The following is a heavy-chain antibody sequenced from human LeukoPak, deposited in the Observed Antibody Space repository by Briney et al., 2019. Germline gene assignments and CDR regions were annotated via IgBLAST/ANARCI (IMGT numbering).Heavy chain of an antibody. J-gene: IGHJ4*02. V-gene: IGHV1-2*02. D-gene: IGHD3-22*01. CDR2: INPNSGGT. CDR3: ARVASGYPLNY. Sequence: GGSVKVSCKASGYTFTGYYMHWVRQAPGQGLEWMGWINPNSGGTNYAQKFQGRITMTRDTSISTAYMELSRLRSDDTAVYYCARVASGYPLNYWGQGTLVTVSS. CDR1: GYTFTGYY.